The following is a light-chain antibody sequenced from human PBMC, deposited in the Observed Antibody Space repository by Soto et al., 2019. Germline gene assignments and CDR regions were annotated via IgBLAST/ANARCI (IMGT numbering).Light chain of an antibody. CDR1: QGISNE. Sequence: SQMTQSPSSLSASVGDRVTITCRASQGISNELGWYQQRPGKAPKVLIYGASNLQSGVPSRFSGSASGTDFTLTISSLQPEDFTTYYCLQDYTYPWTFGQGTKV. V-gene: IGKV1-6*01. CDR2: GAS. J-gene: IGKJ1*01. CDR3: LQDYTYPWT.